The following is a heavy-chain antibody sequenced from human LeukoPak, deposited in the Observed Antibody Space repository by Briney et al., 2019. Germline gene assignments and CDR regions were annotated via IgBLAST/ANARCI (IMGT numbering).Heavy chain of an antibody. CDR3: ARTTYYDSSFDI. CDR1: GFTFSSYA. Sequence: PGGSLRLSCAVSGFTFSSYAMNWVRQAPGKGLEWVASIKQDGSEKYYVDSVKGRFTISRDNAKNSLYLQMNSLRAEDTAVYYCARTTYYDSSFDIWGQGTMVTVSS. V-gene: IGHV3-7*01. J-gene: IGHJ3*02. CDR2: IKQDGSEK. D-gene: IGHD3-22*01.